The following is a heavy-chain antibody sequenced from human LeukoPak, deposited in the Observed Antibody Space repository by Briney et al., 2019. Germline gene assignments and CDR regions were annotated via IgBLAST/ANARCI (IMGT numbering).Heavy chain of an antibody. Sequence: SETLSLTCSVSGGSIRSYYWSWIRQPPGKGVQWIGYIYYIGGTTYSPSLRSRVSISLDTSKKQFSLKLSSVTAVDTAVYYCARDGGRYGIDSWGQGTLVTVSS. CDR3: ARDGGRYGIDS. CDR2: IYYIGGT. V-gene: IGHV4-59*01. J-gene: IGHJ4*02. D-gene: IGHD3-16*01. CDR1: GGSIRSYY.